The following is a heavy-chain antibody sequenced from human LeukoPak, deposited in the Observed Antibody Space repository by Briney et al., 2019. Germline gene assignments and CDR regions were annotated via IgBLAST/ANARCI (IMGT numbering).Heavy chain of an antibody. CDR3: ARDKYSGSYQGGFDI. J-gene: IGHJ3*02. D-gene: IGHD1-26*01. Sequence: PGGSLRLSCAASEFTFSTYSMNWVRQAPGMRVEWVSYISSSGSIMYYADSVKGRFTISRDNAKNSLYLQMSSLRAEDTAVYYCARDKYSGSYQGGFDIWGQGTMVTVSS. CDR1: EFTFSTYS. V-gene: IGHV3-48*04. CDR2: ISSSGSIM.